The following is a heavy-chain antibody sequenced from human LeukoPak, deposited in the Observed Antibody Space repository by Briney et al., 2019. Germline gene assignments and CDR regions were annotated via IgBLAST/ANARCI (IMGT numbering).Heavy chain of an antibody. CDR3: ARWNLRYFDWLLFADH. J-gene: IGHJ4*02. Sequence: ASVKVSCKASGYTFTSYGISWVRQAPGQGLEWMGWISAYNGNTNYAQKLQGRVTMTTDTSPSTAYMELRSLRSDDTAVYYCARWNLRYFDWLLFADHWGQGTLVTVSS. D-gene: IGHD3-9*01. CDR1: GYTFTSYG. CDR2: ISAYNGNT. V-gene: IGHV1-18*01.